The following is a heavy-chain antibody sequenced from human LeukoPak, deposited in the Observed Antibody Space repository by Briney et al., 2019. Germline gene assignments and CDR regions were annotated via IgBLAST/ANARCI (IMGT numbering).Heavy chain of an antibody. Sequence: PRGSLRLSCAAPGVTVSSNFVSWVRPAPAQGLEWGSVIYSGGSTYYADSVKGRFTISRDNSKNPLYLQMNSLRAEDTALYYWASSTYYYDSSPKTWGYWGQGTLVTVSS. J-gene: IGHJ4*02. CDR1: GVTVSSNF. D-gene: IGHD3-22*01. CDR3: ASSTYYYDSSPKTWGY. V-gene: IGHV3-53*01. CDR2: IYSGGST.